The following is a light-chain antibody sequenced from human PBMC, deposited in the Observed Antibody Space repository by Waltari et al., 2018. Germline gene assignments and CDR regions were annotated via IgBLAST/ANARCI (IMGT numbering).Light chain of an antibody. CDR1: TSNIGNNY. CDR2: GKD. J-gene: IGLJ2*01. CDR3: GTWDNTLSAV. V-gene: IGLV1-51*01. Sequence: QSVLTQPPSVSAAPGQKVTISCSGSTSNIGNNYVSWYQQFPGAAPKVLIYGKDKRTTGIPDRLSGSKSGTLATLDITGLQTGDEADYYCGTWDNTLSAVFGGGTKVTVL.